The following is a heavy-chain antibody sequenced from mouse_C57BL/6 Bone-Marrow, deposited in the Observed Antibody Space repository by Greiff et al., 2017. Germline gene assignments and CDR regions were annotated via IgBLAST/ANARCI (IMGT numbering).Heavy chain of an antibody. V-gene: IGHV5-15*01. CDR1: GFTFSDYG. CDR3: ARHGDDYGGFAY. D-gene: IGHD2-4*01. J-gene: IGHJ3*01. CDR2: ISNLAYSI. Sequence: EVKLVESGGGFVQPGGSLKLSCAASGFTFSDYGMAWVRQAPRKGPEWVAFISNLAYSIYYADTLTGRFTISRENAQNTLYLEMGSLRSEDTAMYYCARHGDDYGGFAYWGQGTLVTVSA.